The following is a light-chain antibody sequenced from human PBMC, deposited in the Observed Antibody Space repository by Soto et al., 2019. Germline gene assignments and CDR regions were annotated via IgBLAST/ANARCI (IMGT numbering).Light chain of an antibody. CDR3: QQYNNWPRT. Sequence: EVVMTQSPATLSVSPGERATLSCRASQSFSSNLAWYQQKPGQAPRLLIYDASTRATGIPARFSGSASGTEFTLTISSLQSEDFAVYYCQQYNNWPRTFGQGTKVEIK. CDR1: QSFSSN. J-gene: IGKJ1*01. V-gene: IGKV3-15*01. CDR2: DAS.